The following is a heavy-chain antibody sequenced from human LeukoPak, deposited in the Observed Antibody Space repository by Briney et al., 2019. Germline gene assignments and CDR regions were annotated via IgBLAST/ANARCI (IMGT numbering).Heavy chain of an antibody. J-gene: IGHJ6*02. Sequence: SETLSLSCTVSGGSISSSSYYWGWVRQPPGKGLEWIGNVFYSGSAHYNPSLKSRVTISIDSSKNQFSLKLSSVTAADTAVYYCARDSGVGFSYYYYYGMDVWGQGTTVTVSS. CDR1: GGSISSSSYY. CDR3: ARDSGVGFSYYYYYGMDV. D-gene: IGHD2-15*01. V-gene: IGHV4-39*07. CDR2: VFYSGSA.